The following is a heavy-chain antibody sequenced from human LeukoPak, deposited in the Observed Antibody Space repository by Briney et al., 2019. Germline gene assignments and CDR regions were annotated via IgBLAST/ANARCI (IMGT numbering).Heavy chain of an antibody. CDR3: ARATFHGSRGSDC. V-gene: IGHV1-8*01. J-gene: IGHJ4*02. CDR2: MNPNSGNT. Sequence: ASVKVSCKASGYTFTNYDMIWARQATGQGLEWMGWMNPNSGNTGYTQKFHGRVTMTRNTSITTAFMELSSLRSEDTAVYYCARATFHGSRGSDCWGQGTLVTVSS. CDR1: GYTFTNYD. D-gene: IGHD3-10*01.